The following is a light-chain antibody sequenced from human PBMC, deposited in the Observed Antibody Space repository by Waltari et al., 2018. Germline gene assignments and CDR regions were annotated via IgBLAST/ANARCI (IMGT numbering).Light chain of an antibody. CDR2: DAS. V-gene: IGKV3-11*01. J-gene: IGKJ1*01. CDR3: QQATWT. CDR1: QSVNHY. Sequence: EIVLTQSPATLSLSPGERATLSCRASQSVNHYLAWYQQKPCQAPRLLIYDASNRATGIPARFGGSGSGTDFTLTISSLEPEDFAVYYCQQATWTFGQGTKVEIK.